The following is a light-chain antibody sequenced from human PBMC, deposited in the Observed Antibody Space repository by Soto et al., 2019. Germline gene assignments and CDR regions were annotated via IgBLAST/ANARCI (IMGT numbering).Light chain of an antibody. V-gene: IGLV2-14*01. CDR2: DVN. CDR3: TSYTSISTYV. CDR1: SSDVGAYNF. J-gene: IGLJ1*01. Sequence: QSVLTQPASVSGSPLESISISCTGASSDVGAYNFVSWYQQHPDKAPKLVIFDVNNRPSGVSNRFSGSKSGNTASLTISGLRAEDEADYYCTSYTSISTYVFGTGTKVTVL.